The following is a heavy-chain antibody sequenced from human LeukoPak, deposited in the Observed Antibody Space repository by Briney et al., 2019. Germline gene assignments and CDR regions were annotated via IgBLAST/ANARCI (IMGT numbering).Heavy chain of an antibody. CDR1: GFTFRIYW. J-gene: IGHJ6*03. CDR2: IKENESKE. V-gene: IGHV3-7*01. CDR3: ARMGADPRNYYMDV. Sequence: PGGSLRLSCAASGFTFRIYWMSWVRQAPGKGPEWVATIKENESKEYYVDSVKGRFTISRDNAKNSLYLQMNSLGGEDTAVYYCARMGADPRNYYMDVWGKGTTVIVSS.